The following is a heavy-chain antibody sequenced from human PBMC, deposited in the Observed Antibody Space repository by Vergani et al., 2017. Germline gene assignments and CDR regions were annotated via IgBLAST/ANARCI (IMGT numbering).Heavy chain of an antibody. Sequence: EVELVPSGPEMGTPGESLKISCKGSEYSFGNYWIGWLRQLPGKGLEWMGIIYPAYSDTRYSPSFQGQVTISADKSISTAFLQWDSLKASDTALYYFARHTTYTDYWGQGTLVTVSS. V-gene: IGHV5-51*01. D-gene: IGHD1-1*01. J-gene: IGHJ4*02. CDR1: EYSFGNYW. CDR2: IYPAYSDT. CDR3: ARHTTYTDY.